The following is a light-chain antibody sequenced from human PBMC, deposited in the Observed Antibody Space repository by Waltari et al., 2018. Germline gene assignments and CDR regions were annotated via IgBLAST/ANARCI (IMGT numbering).Light chain of an antibody. CDR1: QSVSSSY. V-gene: IGKV3-20*01. Sequence: EIVLTQSPGTLSLSPGERAPLSCRASQSVSSSYLAWYQQKPGQAPRLLISGASSRATGIPDRFSGSGSGTDFTLTISRPEPEDFAVYYCQQYGSSPTFGQGTKVEIK. CDR3: QQYGSSPT. J-gene: IGKJ1*01. CDR2: GAS.